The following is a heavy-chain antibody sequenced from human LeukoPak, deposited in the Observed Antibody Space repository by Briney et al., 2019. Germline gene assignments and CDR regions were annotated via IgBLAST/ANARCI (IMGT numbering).Heavy chain of an antibody. CDR2: ISAYNGNT. CDR3: ARDCVLHQYPAGAYYYYGMDV. Sequence: ASVKVSCKASGYTFTSYGISWVRQAPGQGLEWMGWISAYNGNTNYAQKLQGRATMTTDTSTSTAYMELRSLRSDDTAVYYCARDCVLHQYPAGAYYYYGMDVWGQGTTVTVSS. V-gene: IGHV1-18*01. CDR1: GYTFTSYG. D-gene: IGHD2-2*02. J-gene: IGHJ6*02.